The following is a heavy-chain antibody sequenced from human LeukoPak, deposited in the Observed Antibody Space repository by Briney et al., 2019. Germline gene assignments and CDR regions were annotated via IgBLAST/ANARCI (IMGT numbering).Heavy chain of an antibody. V-gene: IGHV1-69*04. J-gene: IGHJ4*02. CDR3: ARETEDDSIFGVVFGPLDY. CDR1: GGTFGTYT. CDR2: ILPIINIP. Sequence: ASVKVSCKASGGTFGTYTISWVRQAPGQGLEWMGRILPIINIPDYAQKFPDRVTITADTSTKTAYMELGSMRSEDTAVYYCARETEDDSIFGVVFGPLDYWGQGTLVTVSS. D-gene: IGHD3-3*01.